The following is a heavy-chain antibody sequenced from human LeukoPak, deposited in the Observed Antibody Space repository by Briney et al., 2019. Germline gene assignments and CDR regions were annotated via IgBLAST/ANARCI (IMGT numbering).Heavy chain of an antibody. V-gene: IGHV4-34*01. Sequence: SETLSLTCAVYGGSFSGYYWSWIRQPPGKGLEWIGEINHSGSTSYNPSLKSRVTISVDTSKNQFSLKLSSVTAADTAVYYCARGTGLDYWGQGTLVTVSS. CDR2: INHSGST. J-gene: IGHJ4*02. CDR3: ARGTGLDY. CDR1: GGSFSGYY.